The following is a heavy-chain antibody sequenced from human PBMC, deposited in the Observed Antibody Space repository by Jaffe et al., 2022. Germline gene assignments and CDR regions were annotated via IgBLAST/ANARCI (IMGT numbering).Heavy chain of an antibody. CDR1: GFTFDDYA. D-gene: IGHD4-17*01. CDR3: AKDRQTSDYGDYDWYFDL. Sequence: EVQLVESGGGLVQPGRSLRLSCAASGFTFDDYAMHWVRQAPGKGLEWVSGISWNSGSIGYADSVKGRFTISRDNAKNSLYLQMNSLRAEDTALYYCAKDRQTSDYGDYDWYFDLWGRGTLVTVSS. CDR2: ISWNSGSI. J-gene: IGHJ2*01. V-gene: IGHV3-9*01.